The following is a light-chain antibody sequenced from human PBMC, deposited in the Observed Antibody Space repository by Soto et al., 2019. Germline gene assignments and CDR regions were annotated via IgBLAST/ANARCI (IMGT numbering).Light chain of an antibody. V-gene: IGKV1-5*03. CDR2: NAS. CDR3: QHFGSGFPWT. Sequence: DIQVTQSPSTLSASVGDRVTITCRASQSIRTWLAWFQQKPGRAPKVLISNASTLESGVPSRFSGDGSGTEFTLTISSLQTDDFATYYCQHFGSGFPWTFGQGTKVELK. J-gene: IGKJ1*01. CDR1: QSIRTW.